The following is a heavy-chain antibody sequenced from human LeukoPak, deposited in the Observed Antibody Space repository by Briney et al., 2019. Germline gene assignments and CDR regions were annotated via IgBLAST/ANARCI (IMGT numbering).Heavy chain of an antibody. Sequence: GGSLRLSCAASGFTFSSYWMHWVRQAPGKGLVWVSRINSDGSSTSYADSVKGRFTISRDNAKNTLYLQMNSLRAEDMAVYYCARWYSSSWYYFDYWGQGTLVTVSS. D-gene: IGHD6-13*01. CDR1: GFTFSSYW. J-gene: IGHJ4*02. CDR3: ARWYSSSWYYFDY. V-gene: IGHV3-74*01. CDR2: INSDGSST.